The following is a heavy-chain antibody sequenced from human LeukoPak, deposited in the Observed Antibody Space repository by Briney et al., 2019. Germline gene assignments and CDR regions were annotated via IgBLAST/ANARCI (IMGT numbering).Heavy chain of an antibody. V-gene: IGHV1-69*13. Sequence: ASVKVSCKASGGTFSSYAISWVRQAPGQGLEWMGGIIPILGTANYAQKFQGRVTITADESTSTAYMELSSLRSEDTAVYYCARDKGGGSWDNFDYWGQGTLVTVSS. J-gene: IGHJ4*02. CDR1: GGTFSSYA. D-gene: IGHD2-15*01. CDR3: ARDKGGGSWDNFDY. CDR2: IIPILGTA.